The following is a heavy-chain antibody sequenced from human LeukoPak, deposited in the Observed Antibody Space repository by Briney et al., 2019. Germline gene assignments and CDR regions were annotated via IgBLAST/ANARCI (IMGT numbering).Heavy chain of an antibody. CDR3: VRDMGGRQTYFDY. CDR2: ISSSGSTI. J-gene: IGHJ4*02. V-gene: IGHV3-48*03. CDR1: GFTFSSYE. Sequence: GGSLRLSCAASGFTFSSYEMNWVRQAPGKGLEWVSYISSSGSTIYYADSVKGRFTISRDNAKNSLYLQKNSLRAEDTAVYYCVRDMGGRQTYFDYWGQGTLVTVSS. D-gene: IGHD2-15*01.